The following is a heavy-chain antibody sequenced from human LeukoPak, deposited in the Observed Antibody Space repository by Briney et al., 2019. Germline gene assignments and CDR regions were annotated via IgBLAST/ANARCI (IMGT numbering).Heavy chain of an antibody. D-gene: IGHD6-13*01. J-gene: IGHJ5*02. Sequence: GGSLRLSCAASGITFSSYAMNWVRQAPGKGLEWVSGISWNSGSIGYADSVKGRFTISRDNAKNSLYLQMNSLRAEDTAVYYCARDPGYSSSWFDPWGQGTLVTVSS. CDR2: ISWNSGSI. CDR3: ARDPGYSSSWFDP. V-gene: IGHV3-48*04. CDR1: GITFSSYA.